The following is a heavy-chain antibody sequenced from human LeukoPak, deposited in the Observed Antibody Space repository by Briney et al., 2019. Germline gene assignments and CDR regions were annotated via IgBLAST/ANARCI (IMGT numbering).Heavy chain of an antibody. D-gene: IGHD2-2*01. CDR3: SRARYQLLTYYFDY. V-gene: IGHV3-33*01. CDR1: GFTFSSYG. CDR2: IWYDGSNK. Sequence: PGRSLRLSCAASGFTFSSYGMHWVRQAPGKGLEWVAVIWYDGSNKYYADSVKGRFTISRDNSKNTLYLQMNSLRAEDTAVYYCSRARYQLLTYYFDYWGQGTLVTGSS. J-gene: IGHJ4*02.